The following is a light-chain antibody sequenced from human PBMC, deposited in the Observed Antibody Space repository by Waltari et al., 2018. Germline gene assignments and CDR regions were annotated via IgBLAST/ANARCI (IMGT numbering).Light chain of an antibody. J-gene: IGLJ1*01. CDR3: NSYAGSNSLGV. CDR2: DVN. V-gene: IGLV2-8*01. Sequence: QSALTQPPSASGSPGQSVTISCTGTSNDVGGYNYVSWYQHHPGKAPKLMIYDVNRRPSGVPDRFSGSKSGNTASLTISGLQAEDEADYYGNSYAGSNSLGVFGTGTKV. CDR1: SNDVGGYNY.